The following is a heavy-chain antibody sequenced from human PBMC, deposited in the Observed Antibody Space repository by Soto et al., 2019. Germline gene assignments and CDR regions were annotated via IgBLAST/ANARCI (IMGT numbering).Heavy chain of an antibody. CDR3: AKVSRKGSAIDFDY. CDR2: VHPNNGDT. D-gene: IGHD3-10*01. J-gene: IGHJ4*02. Sequence: QVQLVQSGAELKKPGASVKVSCKASGYTFSNYDMNWVRQATGQGPEWIGWVHPNNGDTGYAQKFQGRVTLATDISTTTAYMELTSLRSEDTAIYYFAKVSRKGSAIDFDYWGQGTLITVSS. V-gene: IGHV1-8*01. CDR1: GYTFSNYD.